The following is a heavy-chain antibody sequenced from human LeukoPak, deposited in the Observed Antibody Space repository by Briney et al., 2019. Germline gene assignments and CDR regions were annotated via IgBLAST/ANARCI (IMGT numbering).Heavy chain of an antibody. D-gene: IGHD5-18*01. CDR2: ISAYNGNT. CDR1: GGTFSSYA. J-gene: IGHJ6*03. Sequence: ASVKVSCKASGGTFSSYAISWVRQAPGQGLEWMGWISAYNGNTNYAQKLQGRVTMTTDTSTSTAYMELRSLRSDDTAVYYCARVGIQLSQSKYYYYYYYMDVWGKGTTVTVSS. V-gene: IGHV1-18*01. CDR3: ARVGIQLSQSKYYYYYYYMDV.